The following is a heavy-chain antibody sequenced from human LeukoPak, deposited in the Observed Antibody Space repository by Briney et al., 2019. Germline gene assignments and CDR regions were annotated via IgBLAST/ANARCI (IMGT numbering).Heavy chain of an antibody. CDR3: ARDHTDYYDSSGFDY. D-gene: IGHD3-22*01. Sequence: ASVKVSCKASGYTFTGYYMHWVRQAPEQGLEWMGWINPNSGGTNYAQKFQGRVTMTRDTSISTAYMELSRLRSDDTAVYYCARDHTDYYDSSGFDYWGQGTLVTVSS. J-gene: IGHJ4*02. CDR1: GYTFTGYY. V-gene: IGHV1-2*02. CDR2: INPNSGGT.